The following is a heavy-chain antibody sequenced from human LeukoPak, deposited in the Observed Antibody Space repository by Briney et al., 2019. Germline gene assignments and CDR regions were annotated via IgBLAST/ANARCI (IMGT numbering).Heavy chain of an antibody. CDR3: AKARHSSSVGNWFDP. Sequence: PGGSLRLSCAASGFTFSSYAMSWVRQAPGKGLEWVSAISGSGGSTYYADSVKGRFTISRDNSKNTLYLQMNSLRAEDTAVYYCAKARHSSSVGNWFDPWGQGTLVTVSS. CDR1: GFTFSSYA. D-gene: IGHD6-6*01. CDR2: ISGSGGST. J-gene: IGHJ5*02. V-gene: IGHV3-23*01.